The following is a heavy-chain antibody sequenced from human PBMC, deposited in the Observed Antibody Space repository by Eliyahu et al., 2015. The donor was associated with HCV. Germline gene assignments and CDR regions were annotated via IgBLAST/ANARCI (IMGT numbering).Heavy chain of an antibody. J-gene: IGHJ4*02. CDR1: GGSXSSXXFY. CDR2: IYYSGST. Sequence: QVQLQESGPGLVKPSQTLSLTCTVXGGSXSSXXFYWSWIRQHPGKGLEWIGYIYYSGSTYYNPSLKSRVTISVDTSKNQFSLKLSSVTAADTAVYYCARVSPTDYGDPSGLDYWGQGTLVTVSS. CDR3: ARVSPTDYGDPSGLDY. V-gene: IGHV4-31*03. D-gene: IGHD4-17*01.